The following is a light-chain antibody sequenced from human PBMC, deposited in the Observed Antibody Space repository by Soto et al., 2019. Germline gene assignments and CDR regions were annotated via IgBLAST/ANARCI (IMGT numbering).Light chain of an antibody. CDR2: GAS. CDR3: QQYGGSPT. Sequence: EIVLTQSPGTLSLSPGERATLSCRASQSVSSRYLAWYQQRPGQAPRLLLYGASNRSTAIPDRFTGSRSGTDFSLTISRPEPEDFAAYYCQQYGGSPTFGGGTKVEIK. V-gene: IGKV3-20*01. J-gene: IGKJ4*01. CDR1: QSVSSRY.